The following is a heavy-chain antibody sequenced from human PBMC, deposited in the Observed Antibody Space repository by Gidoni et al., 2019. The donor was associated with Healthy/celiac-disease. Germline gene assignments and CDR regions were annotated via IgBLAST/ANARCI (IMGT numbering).Heavy chain of an antibody. D-gene: IGHD3-22*01. CDR2: ISWNSGSI. V-gene: IGHV3-9*01. CDR3: AKDGDSRLLRVYYFDY. Sequence: EVQLVESGGGLVQPGRSLRLSCAASGFTFDDYAMNWVRQAPGKGLEWVSGISWNSGSIGYADSVKGRFTISRDNAKNSLYLQMNSLRAEDTALYYCAKDGDSRLLRVYYFDYWGQGTLVTVSS. CDR1: GFTFDDYA. J-gene: IGHJ4*02.